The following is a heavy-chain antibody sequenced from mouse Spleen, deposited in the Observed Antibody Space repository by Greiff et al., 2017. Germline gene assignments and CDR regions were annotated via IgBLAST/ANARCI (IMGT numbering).Heavy chain of an antibody. D-gene: IGHD2-10*01. CDR2: IYPRSGNT. V-gene: IGHV1-81*01. J-gene: IGHJ3*01. CDR3: AREAYYGNSAWFAY. Sequence: QVQLQQSGAELARPGASVKLSCKASGYTFTSYGISWVKQRTGQGLEWIGEIYPRSGNTYYNEKFKGEATLTADKSSSTAYMELRSLTSEDSAVYFCAREAYYGNSAWFAYWGQGTLVTVSA. CDR1: GYTFTSYG.